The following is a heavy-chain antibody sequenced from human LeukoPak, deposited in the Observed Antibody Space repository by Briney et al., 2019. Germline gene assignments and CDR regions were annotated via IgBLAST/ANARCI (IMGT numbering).Heavy chain of an antibody. CDR2: INPNSGGT. Sequence: ASVKVSCKASGYSFTGYFIHWVRQAPGQGLEWMGWINPNSGGTNYAQKFQGRVTMTRDTSISTAYMELSRLRSDDTAVYYCARQGAAGTTRYWGQGTLVTVSS. J-gene: IGHJ4*02. CDR3: ARQGAAGTTRY. V-gene: IGHV1-2*02. CDR1: GYSFTGYF. D-gene: IGHD1-7*01.